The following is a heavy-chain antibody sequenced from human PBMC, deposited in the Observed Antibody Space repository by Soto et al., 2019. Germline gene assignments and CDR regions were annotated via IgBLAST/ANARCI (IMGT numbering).Heavy chain of an antibody. V-gene: IGHV1-8*01. Sequence: ASVKVSCKASGYTFTSYDINWVRQATGQGLEWMGWMNPNSGNTGYAQKFQGRVTMTRNTSISTAYMELSSLISEDTAVYYCARSPTVSNYMDVWGKGTTVTVCS. CDR2: MNPNSGNT. CDR1: GYTFTSYD. D-gene: IGHD4-17*01. CDR3: ARSPTVSNYMDV. J-gene: IGHJ6*03.